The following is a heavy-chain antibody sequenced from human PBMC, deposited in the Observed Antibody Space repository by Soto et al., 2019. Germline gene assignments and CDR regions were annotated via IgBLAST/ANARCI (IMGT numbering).Heavy chain of an antibody. D-gene: IGHD3-22*01. CDR3: AADTIYYYDSSGYY. CDR2: IVVGSGNT. V-gene: IGHV1-58*01. J-gene: IGHJ4*02. CDR1: GFTFTISA. Sequence: SVKVSCKASGFTFTISAVQWVLQARGQRLEWIGWIVVGSGNTNYAQKFQERVTITRDMSTSTAYMELSSLRSEDTAVYYCAADTIYYYDSSGYYWGQGTLVTVSS.